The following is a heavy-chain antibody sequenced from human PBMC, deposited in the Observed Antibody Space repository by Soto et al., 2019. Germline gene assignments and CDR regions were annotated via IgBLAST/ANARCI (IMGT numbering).Heavy chain of an antibody. CDR3: AKALLWFGELLSSGY. J-gene: IGHJ4*02. CDR2: ISGSGGST. Sequence: GGSLRLSCAASGFTFSSYAMSWVRQAPGKGLEWVSAISGSGGSTYYADSVKGRFTISRDNSKNTLYLQMNSLRAEDTAVYYCAKALLWFGELLSSGYWGQGTLVTVSS. V-gene: IGHV3-23*01. D-gene: IGHD3-10*01. CDR1: GFTFSSYA.